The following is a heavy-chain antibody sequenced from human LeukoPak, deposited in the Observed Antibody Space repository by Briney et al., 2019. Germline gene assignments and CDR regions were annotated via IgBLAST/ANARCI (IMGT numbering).Heavy chain of an antibody. CDR2: LNSDGST. CDR3: ARTAPNSGWYDY. Sequence: GSLRLSCAASGFTLSSYRTHWVRLAPGKGLMWVSRLNSDGSTNYADPVKGRFSISRDNAMHTVYLQMNSLRVEDTAVYYCARTAPNSGWYDYWGQGTLVTVSS. CDR1: GFTLSSYR. V-gene: IGHV3-74*01. D-gene: IGHD6-19*01. J-gene: IGHJ4*02.